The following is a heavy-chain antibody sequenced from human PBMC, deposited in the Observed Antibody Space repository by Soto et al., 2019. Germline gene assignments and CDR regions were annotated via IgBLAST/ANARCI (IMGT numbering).Heavy chain of an antibody. J-gene: IGHJ6*02. CDR2: ISSNGDNT. V-gene: IGHV3-64*01. CDR1: GFTFSSYA. D-gene: IGHD2-21*01. CDR3: ARRIPFGYGMDV. Sequence: EVQLVESGGGLVQPGGSLRLSCAGSGFTFSSYAMHWVRQAPGKGLEYVSAISSNGDNTDYANSAKGRFTISRDNSKNTLYLQMGSLRVEDMAVYYCARRIPFGYGMDVWGQGTTVTVSS.